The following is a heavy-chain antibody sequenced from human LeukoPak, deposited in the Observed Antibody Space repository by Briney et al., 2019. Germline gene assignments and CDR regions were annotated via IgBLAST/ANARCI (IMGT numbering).Heavy chain of an antibody. D-gene: IGHD6-19*01. CDR1: GFTFSDYY. CDR3: ASGQWLPSDAFDI. J-gene: IGHJ3*02. Sequence: GGSLRLSCAASGFTFSDYYMSWIRQAPGKGLEWVSYISSSGSTIYYADSVKGRFTISRDNAKSSLYLQMNSLRAEDTAVYYCASGQWLPSDAFDIWGQGTMVTVSS. V-gene: IGHV3-11*04. CDR2: ISSSGSTI.